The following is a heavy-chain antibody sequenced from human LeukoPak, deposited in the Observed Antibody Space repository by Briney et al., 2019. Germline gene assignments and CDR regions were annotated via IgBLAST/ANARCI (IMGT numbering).Heavy chain of an antibody. CDR1: GGSFGGYY. Sequence: PSETLSLTCAVYGGSFGGYYWSWIRQPPGKGLEWIGEINHSGSTNYNPSLKSRVTISVDTSKNQFSLKLSSVTAADTAVYYCARRGRTGNYGSGSYPLWYWGQGTLVTVSS. D-gene: IGHD3-10*01. V-gene: IGHV4-34*01. J-gene: IGHJ4*02. CDR3: ARRGRTGNYGSGSYPLWY. CDR2: INHSGST.